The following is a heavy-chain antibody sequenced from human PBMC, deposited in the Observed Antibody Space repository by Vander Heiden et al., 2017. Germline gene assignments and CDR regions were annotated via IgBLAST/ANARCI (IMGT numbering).Heavy chain of an antibody. CDR3: ARDNYSDYGEDAFDI. V-gene: IGHV1-18*01. CDR2: ISAYNGNT. D-gene: IGHD4-17*01. Sequence: MGWISAYNGNTNYAQKLQGRVTMTTDTSTSTAYMELRSLRSDDTAVYYCARDNYSDYGEDAFDIWGQGTMVTVSS. J-gene: IGHJ3*02.